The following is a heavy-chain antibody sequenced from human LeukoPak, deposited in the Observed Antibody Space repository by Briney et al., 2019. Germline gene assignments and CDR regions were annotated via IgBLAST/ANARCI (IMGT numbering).Heavy chain of an antibody. CDR1: GGSISSSSYC. J-gene: IGHJ2*01. CDR2: IYYSGST. D-gene: IGHD3-22*01. CDR3: ARDMYYDSIAPFDL. Sequence: PSETLSLTCTVSGGSISSSSYCWGWIRQPPGKGLEWIGSIYYSGSTYYNPSLKSRVTISVDTSKNQFSLKLSSVTAADTAVYYCARDMYYDSIAPFDLWGRGTLVTVSS. V-gene: IGHV4-39*07.